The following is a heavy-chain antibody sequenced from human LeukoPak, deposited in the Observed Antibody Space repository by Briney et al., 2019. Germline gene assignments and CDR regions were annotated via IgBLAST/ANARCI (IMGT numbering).Heavy chain of an antibody. Sequence: GGSLRLSCAASGFTFSSYDMHWVRQAPGKGLEWVSAIGTAGDTYYPGSVKGRFTISRENAKNSLYLQMNSLRAGDTAVYYCARVIGIAVAGRLPGYYGMDVWGQGTTVTVSS. V-gene: IGHV3-13*01. CDR1: GFTFSSYD. CDR3: ARVIGIAVAGRLPGYYGMDV. CDR2: IGTAGDT. J-gene: IGHJ6*02. D-gene: IGHD6-19*01.